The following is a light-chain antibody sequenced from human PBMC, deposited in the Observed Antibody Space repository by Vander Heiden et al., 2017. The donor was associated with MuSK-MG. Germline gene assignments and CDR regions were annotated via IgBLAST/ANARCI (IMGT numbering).Light chain of an antibody. J-gene: IGLJ2*01. Sequence: QSALTQPPSVSGSLGQSVTISCIGTSSDVGSYNRVSWYQQAPGTAPKLMIYGVSNRPSGVPDRFSGAKCGNTASLSISGLQAEDEADYYCSSYTSSNTLVFGGGTKLTVL. CDR1: SSDVGSYNR. CDR2: GVS. V-gene: IGLV2-18*02. CDR3: SSYTSSNTLV.